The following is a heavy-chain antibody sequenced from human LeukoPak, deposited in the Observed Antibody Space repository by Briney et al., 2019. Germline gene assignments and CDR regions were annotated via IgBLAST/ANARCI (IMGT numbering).Heavy chain of an antibody. CDR2: IRYDGSNK. Sequence: GGSLRLSCAASGFTFSSYGMHWVRQAPGKGLEWVAFIRYDGSNKYYADSVKGRFTISRDNSKNTLYLQMNSLRAEDTAVYYCARVYQGVAIFDGIDYWGQGTLVTVSS. J-gene: IGHJ4*02. CDR3: ARVYQGVAIFDGIDY. V-gene: IGHV3-30*02. CDR1: GFTFSSYG. D-gene: IGHD3-3*01.